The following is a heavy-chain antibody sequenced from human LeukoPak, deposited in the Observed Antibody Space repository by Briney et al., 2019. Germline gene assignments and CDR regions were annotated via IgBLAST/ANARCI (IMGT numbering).Heavy chain of an antibody. D-gene: IGHD6-13*01. CDR2: IKQDGSEK. CDR1: GFTFSSYG. Sequence: GGSLRLSCAASGFTFSSYGMHWVRQAPGKGLEWVANIKQDGSEKYYVDSVKGRFTISRDNAKNSLYLQMNSLRAEDTAVYYCARGAAAADYWGQGTLVTVSS. V-gene: IGHV3-7*01. CDR3: ARGAAAADY. J-gene: IGHJ4*02.